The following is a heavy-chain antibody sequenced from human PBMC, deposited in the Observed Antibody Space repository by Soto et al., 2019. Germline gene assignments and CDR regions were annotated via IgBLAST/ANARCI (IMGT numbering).Heavy chain of an antibody. V-gene: IGHV1-69*13. Sequence: SVKASCKDSGGTKSSYSRSWARQEHGQGLEWMGGIIPIFGTANYAQKFQGRVTITADESTSTAYMELSSLRSEDTAVYYCARDQYGSGSYYNPFDYWGQGTLVTVSS. CDR2: IIPIFGTA. CDR1: GGTKSSYS. J-gene: IGHJ4*02. D-gene: IGHD3-10*01. CDR3: ARDQYGSGSYYNPFDY.